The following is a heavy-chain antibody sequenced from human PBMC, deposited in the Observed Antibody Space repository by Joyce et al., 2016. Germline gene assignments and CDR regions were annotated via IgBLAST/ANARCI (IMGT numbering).Heavy chain of an antibody. J-gene: IGHJ5*02. V-gene: IGHV3-74*01. CDR1: GFTFSSYW. Sequence: EVQLAEFGGGLVQPGGSLRLSCAACGFTFSSYWMHWVRQAPGKGLVWFSRINSEGRGTIYADSVKGRFTISRDNAKNTLYLQMNSLRAEDTAVYYCARDTQLRGFDPWGQGTLVTVSS. CDR3: ARDTQLRGFDP. CDR2: INSEGRGT. D-gene: IGHD1-7*01.